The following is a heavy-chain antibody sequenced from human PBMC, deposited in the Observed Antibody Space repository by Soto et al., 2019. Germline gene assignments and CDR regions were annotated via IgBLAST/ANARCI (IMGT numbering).Heavy chain of an antibody. J-gene: IGHJ4*02. CDR1: GFTFSNYV. D-gene: IGHD1-26*01. CDR2: ISASGSWT. CDR3: AKEFTQLLAHFDY. V-gene: IGHV3-23*01. Sequence: EVQLLESGGGLVQPGGSLRLSCAASGFTFSNYVMAWVRQAPGKGLEWVSGISASGSWTYFADSVEGRFTVCRDNSKNTVFLQMNSLRAEDSATYYCAKEFTQLLAHFDYWGQGIVVTVSS.